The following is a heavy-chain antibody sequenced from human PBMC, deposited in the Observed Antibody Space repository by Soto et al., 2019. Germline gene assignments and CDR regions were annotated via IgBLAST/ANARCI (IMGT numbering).Heavy chain of an antibody. Sequence: EVQLVESGGGLVKPGGSLRLSCAASGFTFSNAWMSWVRQAPGKGLEWVGRIKSKTDGGTTDYAAPVKGRFTISRDDSNNTLYLQMNSLKTEDTAVYYCTTLWDCAYDFVYWGQGTLVTVSS. CDR2: IKSKTDGGTT. J-gene: IGHJ4*02. CDR3: TTLWDCAYDFVY. CDR1: GFTFSNAW. V-gene: IGHV3-15*01. D-gene: IGHD5-12*01.